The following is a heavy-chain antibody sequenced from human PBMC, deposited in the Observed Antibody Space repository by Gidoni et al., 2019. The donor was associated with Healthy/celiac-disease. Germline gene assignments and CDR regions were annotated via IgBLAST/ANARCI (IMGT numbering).Heavy chain of an antibody. J-gene: IGHJ6*02. Sequence: QVQLQESGPGLVTPSGTLSLTCAVSGDSISSSNWWSWVRQPPGKGLEWIGESYHSGSTNYNPSLKSRVTISVDKSKNQFSLRLSSVTAADTAVYYCARGVDPSYGDYDYYYGMDVWGQGTTVTVSS. V-gene: IGHV4-4*02. CDR3: ARGVDPSYGDYDYYYGMDV. D-gene: IGHD4-17*01. CDR1: GDSISSSNW. CDR2: SYHSGST.